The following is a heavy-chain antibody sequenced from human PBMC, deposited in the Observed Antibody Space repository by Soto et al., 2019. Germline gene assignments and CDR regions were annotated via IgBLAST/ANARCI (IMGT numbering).Heavy chain of an antibody. D-gene: IGHD3-3*01. CDR3: ASSCLTIFGVVIIRDYYYYGMDV. V-gene: IGHV1-18*01. CDR2: ISAYNGNT. Sequence: ASVKVSCKASGYTFTSYGISWVRQAPGQGLEWMGWISAYNGNTNYAQKLQGRVTMTTDTSTSTAYMELRSLRSDDTAVYYCASSCLTIFGVVIIRDYYYYGMDVWGQGTTVTVSS. J-gene: IGHJ6*02. CDR1: GYTFTSYG.